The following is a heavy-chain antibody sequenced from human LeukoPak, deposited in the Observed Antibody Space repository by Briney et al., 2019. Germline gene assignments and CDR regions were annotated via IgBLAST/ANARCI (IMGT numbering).Heavy chain of an antibody. D-gene: IGHD3-3*01. CDR3: ARSIMIFGVARGLGDWFDP. CDR1: GFTFSSYS. Sequence: GGSLRLSCAASGFTFSSYSMNWVRQAPGKGLEWVSSISGSSSYIYYADSVKGRFTISRDNAKNSLYLQVNSLRAEDTAVYYCARSIMIFGVARGLGDWFDPWGQGTLVTVSS. V-gene: IGHV3-21*01. J-gene: IGHJ5*02. CDR2: ISGSSSYI.